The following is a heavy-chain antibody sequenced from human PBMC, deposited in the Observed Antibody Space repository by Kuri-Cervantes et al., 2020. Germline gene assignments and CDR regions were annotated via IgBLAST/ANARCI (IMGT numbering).Heavy chain of an antibody. Sequence: SVKVSCKASGGTFSSYAISWVRQAPGQGLEWMGGIIPIFGTANYAQKFQGRVTMTRNTSISTAYMELSSLRSEDTAVYYCARGASYQPLGYWGQGTLVTVSS. CDR2: IIPIFGTA. CDR1: GGTFSSYA. CDR3: ARGASYQPLGY. J-gene: IGHJ4*02. V-gene: IGHV1-69*05. D-gene: IGHD2-2*01.